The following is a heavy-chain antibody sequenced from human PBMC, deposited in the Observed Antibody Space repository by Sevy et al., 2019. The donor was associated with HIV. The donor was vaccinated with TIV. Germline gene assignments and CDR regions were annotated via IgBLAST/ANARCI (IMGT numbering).Heavy chain of an antibody. CDR1: GFTFSSYW. V-gene: IGHV3-7*01. J-gene: IGHJ2*01. D-gene: IGHD3-22*01. Sequence: GGSLRLSCAASGFTFSSYWMSWVRQAPGKGLEWVANIKQDGSETYYVDSVKGRFTISRDNAKNSLYLQMNSLRAEDTAVYYCARGGRGYYYGWYFDLWGRGTLVTVSS. CDR2: IKQDGSET. CDR3: ARGGRGYYYGWYFDL.